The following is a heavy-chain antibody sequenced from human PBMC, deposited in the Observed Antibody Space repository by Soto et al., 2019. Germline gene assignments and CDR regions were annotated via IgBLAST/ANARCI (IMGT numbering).Heavy chain of an antibody. V-gene: IGHV1-18*01. CDR3: ARDEKVVLVPAATLLYYYYGMDV. D-gene: IGHD2-2*01. Sequence: EASVKVSCKASGYTFTSYGISWVRQAPGQGLEWMGWISAYNGNTNYAQKLQGRVTMTTDTSTSTAYMELRSLRSDDTAVYYCARDEKVVLVPAATLLYYYYGMDVWGQGTTVTVSS. J-gene: IGHJ6*02. CDR1: GYTFTSYG. CDR2: ISAYNGNT.